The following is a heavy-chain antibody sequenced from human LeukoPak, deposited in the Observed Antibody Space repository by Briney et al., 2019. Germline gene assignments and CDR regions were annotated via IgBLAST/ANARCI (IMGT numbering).Heavy chain of an antibody. D-gene: IGHD3-3*01. CDR3: ARDRVLQGSGYFAFDI. CDR2: ISSSSSSTI. CDR1: GFTFSSYN. Sequence: GGSLRLSCAASGFTFSSYNMNWVRQAPGKGLEWLSYISSSSSSTIYYADSVKGRFTISRDNAKNSLYLQMNSLRVEDTAVYYCARDRVLQGSGYFAFDIWGQGTMVTVSS. V-gene: IGHV3-48*01. J-gene: IGHJ3*02.